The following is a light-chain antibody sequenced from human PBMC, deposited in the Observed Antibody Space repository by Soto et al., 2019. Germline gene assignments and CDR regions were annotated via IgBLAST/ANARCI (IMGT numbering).Light chain of an antibody. CDR3: QQYNKWRT. V-gene: IGKV3-15*01. CDR2: GAS. J-gene: IGKJ1*01. Sequence: EIVMTQSPATLSASPGERATLSGRASQSVSSNLAWYQQKPGQAPSLLIYGASTRATGIPARISGSGSGTELTLTITSLQSEDFAVYYCQQYNKWRTFGQGTKVDI. CDR1: QSVSSN.